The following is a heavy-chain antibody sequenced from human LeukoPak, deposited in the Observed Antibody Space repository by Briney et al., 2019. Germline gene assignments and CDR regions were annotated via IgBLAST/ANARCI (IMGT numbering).Heavy chain of an antibody. CDR1: GFTFSSYG. D-gene: IGHD1-26*01. CDR2: IVGSGGST. V-gene: IGHV3-23*01. CDR3: AKPKSGSYPGYYFDY. Sequence: GRSLRLSCAASGFTFSSYGMHWVRQAPGKGLEWVSAIVGSGGSTYYADSVKGRFTISRDNSKNTLYLQMNSLRAEDTAVYYCAKPKSGSYPGYYFDYWGQGTLVTVSS. J-gene: IGHJ4*02.